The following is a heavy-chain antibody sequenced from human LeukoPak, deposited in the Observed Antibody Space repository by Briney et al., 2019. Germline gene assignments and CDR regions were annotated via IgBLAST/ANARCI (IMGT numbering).Heavy chain of an antibody. V-gene: IGHV1-69*05. CDR3: ARGQGQGAFDY. Sequence: SVSVSSEASRGTLSIYAISWVRQAPGQGVEWVGGIIPIFGTANYAQKFQGRVTITTDESTSTAYMELSSLRSEDTAVYYCARGQGQGAFDYWGQGTLVTVSS. CDR1: RGTLSIYA. CDR2: IIPIFGTA. J-gene: IGHJ4*02.